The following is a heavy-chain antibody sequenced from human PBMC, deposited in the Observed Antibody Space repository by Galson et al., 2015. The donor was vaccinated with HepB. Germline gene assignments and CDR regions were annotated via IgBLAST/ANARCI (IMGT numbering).Heavy chain of an antibody. V-gene: IGHV3-11*06. CDR1: GFTFSDYY. CDR2: ISSSSSYT. J-gene: IGHJ4*02. Sequence: SLRLSCAASGFTFSDYYMSWIRQAPGKGLEWVSYISSSSSYTNYADSVKGRFTISRDNAKNSLYLQMNSLRAEDTAVYYCAREEGVGATGYYFDYWGQGTLVTVPS. CDR3: AREEGVGATGYYFDY. D-gene: IGHD1-26*01.